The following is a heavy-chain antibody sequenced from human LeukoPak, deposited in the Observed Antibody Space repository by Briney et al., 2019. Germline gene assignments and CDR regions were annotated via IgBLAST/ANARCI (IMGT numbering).Heavy chain of an antibody. V-gene: IGHV4-34*01. CDR1: GGSFSGYY. Sequence: SETLSLTCAVYGGSFSGYYWSWIRQPPGKGLEWIGEINHSGSTNYNPSLKSRVTISVDTSKNQFSLKLSSVTAADTAVYYCARDPIVGVIDPWSQGTLVTVSS. D-gene: IGHD1-26*01. CDR3: ARDPIVGVIDP. CDR2: INHSGST. J-gene: IGHJ5*02.